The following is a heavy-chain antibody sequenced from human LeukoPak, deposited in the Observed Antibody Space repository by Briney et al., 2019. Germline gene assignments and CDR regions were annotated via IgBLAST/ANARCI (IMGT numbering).Heavy chain of an antibody. V-gene: IGHV4-39*01. CDR2: IYYSGST. Sequence: SETLSLTCTVSGDSISSYYWGWIRQPPGKGLEWIGSIYYSGSTYYNPSLKSRVTISVDTSKNQFSLKLGSVTAADTAVYYCARLMDIVATREDWGQGTLVTVSS. CDR1: GDSISSYY. J-gene: IGHJ4*02. D-gene: IGHD5-12*01. CDR3: ARLMDIVATRED.